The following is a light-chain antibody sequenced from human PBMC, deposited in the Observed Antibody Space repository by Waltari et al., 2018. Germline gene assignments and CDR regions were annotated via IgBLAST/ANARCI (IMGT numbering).Light chain of an antibody. CDR2: YAF. J-gene: IGKJ3*01. CDR3: QQQRNFI. Sequence: EIVLTQSPATLSLSPGERATLSCRTSQSTGVYLAWSHQRPGQAPRLLISYAFNRATGIPARFSGSESGTDFTLTISSLEPEDFAVYYCQQQRNFIFGPGTKVDIK. V-gene: IGKV3-11*01. CDR1: QSTGVY.